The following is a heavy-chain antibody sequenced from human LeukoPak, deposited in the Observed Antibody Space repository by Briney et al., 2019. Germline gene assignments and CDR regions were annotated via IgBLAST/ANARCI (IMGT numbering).Heavy chain of an antibody. Sequence: GGSLRLSCAASEFTFSTYAMSWVRQAPGKGLEWLSAISANGGSTYYADSVKGRFTISRDISKNTSYLQMNSLRAEDTAVCYCARSKYTSGWYDYWGQGTLVTVSS. CDR2: ISANGGST. J-gene: IGHJ4*02. V-gene: IGHV3-23*01. CDR1: EFTFSTYA. D-gene: IGHD6-19*01. CDR3: ARSKYTSGWYDY.